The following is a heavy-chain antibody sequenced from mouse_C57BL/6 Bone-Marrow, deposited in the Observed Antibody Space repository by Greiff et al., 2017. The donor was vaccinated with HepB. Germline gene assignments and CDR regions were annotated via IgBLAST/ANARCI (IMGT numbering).Heavy chain of an antibody. D-gene: IGHD1-1*01. V-gene: IGHV1-15*01. CDR1: GYTFTDYE. CDR2: IDPETGGT. CDR3: TRDGRSPAWFAY. Sequence: VQLQQSGAELVRPGASVTLSCKASGYTFTDYEMHWVKQTPVHGLEWIGAIDPETGGTAYNQKFKGKAILTADKSSSTAYMELRSLTSEDSAVYYCTRDGRSPAWFAYWGQGTLVTVSA. J-gene: IGHJ3*01.